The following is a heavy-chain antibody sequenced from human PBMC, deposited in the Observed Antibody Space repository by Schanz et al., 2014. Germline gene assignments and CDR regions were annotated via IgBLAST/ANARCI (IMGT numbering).Heavy chain of an antibody. J-gene: IGHJ5*02. CDR1: GDSISSAY. Sequence: QVQLQESGPGLVEPSQTLSLTCTVSGDSISSAYWSWIRQHPGKGLEWIGFIYYRGNTYYNPSLKSRVSISLDPSKTQFFLNLNSLTAADTAVYYCARVPEPGWLDAWGQGTLVTVSS. V-gene: IGHV4-31*03. CDR2: IYYRGNT. CDR3: ARVPEPGWLDA. D-gene: IGHD1-26*01.